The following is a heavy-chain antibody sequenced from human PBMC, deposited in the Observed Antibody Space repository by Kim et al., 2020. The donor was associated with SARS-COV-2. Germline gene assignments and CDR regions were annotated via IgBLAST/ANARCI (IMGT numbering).Heavy chain of an antibody. CDR2: ISYEGSTK. J-gene: IGHJ5*02. D-gene: IGHD1-26*01. CDR3: ARNLVGDTDLGP. V-gene: IGHV3-30*03. CDR1: GFTFSSYV. Sequence: GGSLRLSCAASGFTFSSYVMHWVRQAPGKGLEWVALISYEGSTKKYTDSVKGRFTVSRDNSKNTLFLQMNSLRPEDTAVYYCARNLVGDTDLGPWSQGPLVTLSS.